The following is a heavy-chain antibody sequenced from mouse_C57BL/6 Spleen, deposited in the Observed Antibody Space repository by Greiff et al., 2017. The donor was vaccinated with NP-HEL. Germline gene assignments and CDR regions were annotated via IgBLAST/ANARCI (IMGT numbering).Heavy chain of an antibody. Sequence: EVKVVESGGGLVKPGGSLKLSCAASGFTFSDYGMHWVRQAPEKGLEWVAYISSGSSTIYYADTVKGRFTISRDNAKNTLFLQMTSLRSEDTAMYYCATGTGYAMDYWGQGTSVTVSS. D-gene: IGHD4-1*01. V-gene: IGHV5-17*01. CDR1: GFTFSDYG. CDR3: ATGTGYAMDY. CDR2: ISSGSSTI. J-gene: IGHJ4*01.